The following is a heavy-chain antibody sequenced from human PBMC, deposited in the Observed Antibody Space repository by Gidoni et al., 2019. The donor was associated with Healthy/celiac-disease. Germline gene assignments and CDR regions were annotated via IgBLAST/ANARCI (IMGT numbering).Heavy chain of an antibody. V-gene: IGHV3-20*04. CDR1: GFTFDDYV. CDR2: INWNGGST. CDR3: ARTPSHYYDSSGYYLNHYYFDY. J-gene: IGHJ4*02. D-gene: IGHD3-22*01. Sequence: EVQLVEPGGGVVRPGGSLRLSCAAAGFTFDDYVMSWVRQAPGKGLEWVSGINWNGGSTGYADSVKGRFTISRDNAKNSLYLQMNSLRAEDTALYYCARTPSHYYDSSGYYLNHYYFDYWGQGTLVTVSS.